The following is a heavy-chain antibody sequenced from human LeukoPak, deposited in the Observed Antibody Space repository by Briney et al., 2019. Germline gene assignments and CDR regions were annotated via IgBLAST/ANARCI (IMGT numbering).Heavy chain of an antibody. CDR1: GFTFSNYA. D-gene: IGHD3-10*02. CDR3: AKLGITMIGGV. Sequence: PGGSLRLSCVASGFTFSNYAMSWVRQAPGKGLEWVSYISSRGSTIYYADSVKGRFTISRDNAKNSLYLQMNSLRAEDTAVYYCAKLGITMIGGVWGKGTTVTISS. J-gene: IGHJ6*04. V-gene: IGHV3-48*03. CDR2: ISSRGSTI.